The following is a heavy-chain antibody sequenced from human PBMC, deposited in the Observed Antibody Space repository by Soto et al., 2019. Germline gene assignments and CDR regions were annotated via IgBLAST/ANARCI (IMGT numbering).Heavy chain of an antibody. Sequence: QVQLQESGPGLVKPSQTLSLTCTVSGGSISSGNYYWSWIRQPPGKGLEWIGFISYGGSTYYSASLKSRLTISVDTSKNQFSLKLSCGTAADTAVYYCATMGTPATGLYYFDYWGQGTLVTVSS. J-gene: IGHJ4*02. D-gene: IGHD2-15*01. CDR2: ISYGGST. V-gene: IGHV4-30-4*01. CDR1: GGSISSGNYY. CDR3: ATMGTPATGLYYFDY.